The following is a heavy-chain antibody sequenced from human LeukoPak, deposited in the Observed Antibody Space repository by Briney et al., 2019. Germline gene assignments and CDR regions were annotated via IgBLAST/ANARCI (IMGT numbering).Heavy chain of an antibody. D-gene: IGHD3-10*01. V-gene: IGHV1-2*02. J-gene: IGHJ4*02. CDR3: FRQRISGGYYSNY. CDR1: GYSFTGYY. CDR2: INPNSGVT. Sequence: ASVKVSCKASGYSFTGYYMHWVRQAPGQGLEWMGWINPNSGVTNYGQKFQGRVTMTRDTSITTAYMELNSLRSDDTAVYYCFRQRISGGYYSNYWGQGTLVTVSS.